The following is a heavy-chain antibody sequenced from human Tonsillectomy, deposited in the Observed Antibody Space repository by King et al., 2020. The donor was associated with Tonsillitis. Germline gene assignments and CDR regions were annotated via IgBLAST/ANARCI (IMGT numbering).Heavy chain of an antibody. CDR1: GYTFSSYD. Sequence: QLVQSGAEVKKPGASVKVSCKASGYTFSSYDISWVRQAPGQGLEWMGWISPYSGDSNYAQKFQGRVTVTTDTATSTAYMELRGLKSDETAVYYCARVWGIVVRSMIDYWGQGTLVTVSS. CDR2: ISPYSGDS. D-gene: IGHD3-22*01. V-gene: IGHV1-18*01. CDR3: ARVWGIVVRSMIDY. J-gene: IGHJ4*02.